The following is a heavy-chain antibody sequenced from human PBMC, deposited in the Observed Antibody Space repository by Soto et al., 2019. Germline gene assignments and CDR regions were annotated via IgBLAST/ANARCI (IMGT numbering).Heavy chain of an antibody. Sequence: QVQLVQSGAEVKKPGASVKVSCKASGYTFTSYDINWVRQAPGQGLEWMGWMNPNSGNTGYAQKYQGRVTMTRNTSISTAYMELSSLRSEDTAVYYCARGITIFGVVDPGGQGTLVTVSS. V-gene: IGHV1-8*01. D-gene: IGHD3-3*01. CDR3: ARGITIFGVVDP. CDR1: GYTFTSYD. J-gene: IGHJ5*02. CDR2: MNPNSGNT.